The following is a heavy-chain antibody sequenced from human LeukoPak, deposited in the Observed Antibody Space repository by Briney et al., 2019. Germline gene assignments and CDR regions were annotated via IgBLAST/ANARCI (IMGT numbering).Heavy chain of an antibody. CDR3: TRGAGWLIDY. D-gene: IGHD3-16*01. CDR2: FHNSGTS. V-gene: IGHV4-59*01. Sequence: SETLSLTCTVSGDSISDYYRGWIRQPPGKGLEWIGYFHNSGTSTYNPSLKSRVTISADTSKNQFSLKLNSLTTADTAVYYCTRGAGWLIDYWGQGTLVTVSS. J-gene: IGHJ4*02. CDR1: GDSISDYY.